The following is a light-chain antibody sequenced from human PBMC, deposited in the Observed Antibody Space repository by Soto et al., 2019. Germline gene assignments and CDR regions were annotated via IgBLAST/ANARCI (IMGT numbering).Light chain of an antibody. Sequence: EIVLTRSPATLSLSPWERATLSCMASQSVRSSYLAWYQQRPGQAPRLLTYGASSRATGIPDRFGGSGSGTDFTLTVSRLEPEDFAVYYCQHYGSSPRTFGQGTKVDIK. CDR3: QHYGSSPRT. CDR1: QSVRSSY. CDR2: GAS. J-gene: IGKJ1*01. V-gene: IGKV3-20*01.